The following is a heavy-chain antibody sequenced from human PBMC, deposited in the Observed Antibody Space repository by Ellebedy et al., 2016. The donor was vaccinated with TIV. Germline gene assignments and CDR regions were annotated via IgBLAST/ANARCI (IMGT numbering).Heavy chain of an antibody. CDR3: ARVYTIFGLVRHYVDV. CDR2: IFARGTT. Sequence: SETLSLTXTVSGVSGDSMRDYYWSWLRQPPGKRLEWIGYIFARGTTHYNPSLQSRVTIPLDTSNNQFSLRLNSVTAADTALYYCARVYTIFGLVRHYVDVWGKGTTVTVSS. J-gene: IGHJ6*03. D-gene: IGHD3-3*01. CDR1: GVSGDSMRDYY. V-gene: IGHV4-59*13.